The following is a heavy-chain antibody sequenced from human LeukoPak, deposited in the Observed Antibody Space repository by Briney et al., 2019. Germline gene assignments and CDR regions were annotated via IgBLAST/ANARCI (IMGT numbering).Heavy chain of an antibody. CDR3: ARGSSYYGY. Sequence: GESLKISCKASGCSFTNYWIAWVRQMPGKGLEWMGIIYPGDSDTRYSPSFQGQVTMSADKSISTAYLQWSSLKASDTAMYYCARGSSYYGYWGQGTLATVSS. J-gene: IGHJ4*02. CDR1: GCSFTNYW. CDR2: IYPGDSDT. D-gene: IGHD3-10*01. V-gene: IGHV5-51*01.